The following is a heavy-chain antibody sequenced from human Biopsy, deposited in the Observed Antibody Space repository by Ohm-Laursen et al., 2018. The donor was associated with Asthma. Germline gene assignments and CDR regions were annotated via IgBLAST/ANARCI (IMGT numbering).Heavy chain of an antibody. CDR2: ISFDGSNK. CDR3: ARGKTWGRSYYFDY. Sequence: SLRLSRAASGFTFSNYGMHWVRQAPGKGLDWVAVISFDGSNKNYTDSVKGRFTISRDNSKDTLYLQVNSLRGDDTAVYYCARGKTWGRSYYFDYWGQGTLVTVSS. CDR1: GFTFSNYG. D-gene: IGHD6-6*01. J-gene: IGHJ4*02. V-gene: IGHV3-30*03.